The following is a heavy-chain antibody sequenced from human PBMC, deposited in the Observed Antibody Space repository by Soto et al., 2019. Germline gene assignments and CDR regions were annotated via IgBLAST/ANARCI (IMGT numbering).Heavy chain of an antibody. V-gene: IGHV3-21*01. Sequence: GGSLRLSCAASGFTFSSYSMHWVRQAPGKGLEWVSSISSSSSYIYYADSVKGRFTISRDNAKNSLYLQMNSLRAEDTAVYYCASDYGGNSASFDYWGQGTLVTVSS. CDR3: ASDYGGNSASFDY. CDR1: GFTFSSYS. CDR2: ISSSSSYI. J-gene: IGHJ4*02. D-gene: IGHD4-17*01.